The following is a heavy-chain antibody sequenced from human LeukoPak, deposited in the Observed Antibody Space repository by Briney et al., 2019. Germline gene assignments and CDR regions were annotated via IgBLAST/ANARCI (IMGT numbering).Heavy chain of an antibody. Sequence: ASVKVSCKASGYTFTSYGISWVRQAPGQGLEWMGWISAYSGNTNYAQKLQGRVTMTTDTSTSTAYMELRSLRSDDTAVYYCARRLGYCSGGSCYDDYYYYGMDVWGQGTTVTVSS. D-gene: IGHD2-15*01. J-gene: IGHJ6*02. CDR1: GYTFTSYG. V-gene: IGHV1-18*01. CDR3: ARRLGYCSGGSCYDDYYYYGMDV. CDR2: ISAYSGNT.